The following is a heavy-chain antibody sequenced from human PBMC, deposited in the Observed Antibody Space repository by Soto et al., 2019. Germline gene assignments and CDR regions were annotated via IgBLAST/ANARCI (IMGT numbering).Heavy chain of an antibody. V-gene: IGHV3-53*01. CDR2: IYSGGNP. D-gene: IGHD2-21*01. J-gene: IGHJ4*02. CDR1: GFSVGGNY. CDR3: ARGPNSDC. Sequence: GGSLRLSCAASGFSVGGNYMSWVRQAPGKGLELVSLIYSGGNPFYADSMRGRFTLSRDNSNNMLYPQMDSLRAEDTAVYYCARGPNSDCWGQGTLVTVSS.